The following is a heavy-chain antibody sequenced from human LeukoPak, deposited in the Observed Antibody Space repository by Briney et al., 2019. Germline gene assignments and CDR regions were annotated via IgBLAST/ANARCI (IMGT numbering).Heavy chain of an antibody. Sequence: GGSLRLSCAASGFTFSAYYMNWVRQAPGKGLEWVSSISSSSTYIKYADSVKGRFTISRDNAKNLLYLQMNSLRAEDTAVYYCARGKWSTRHWGEGTLVTVSS. CDR3: ARGKWSTRH. CDR2: ISSSSTYI. J-gene: IGHJ4*02. V-gene: IGHV3-21*01. D-gene: IGHD2-15*01. CDR1: GFTFSAYY.